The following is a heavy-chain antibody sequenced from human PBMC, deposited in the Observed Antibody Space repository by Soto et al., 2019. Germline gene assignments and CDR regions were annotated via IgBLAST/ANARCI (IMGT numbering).Heavy chain of an antibody. D-gene: IGHD1-26*01. CDR1: GGSISSGGYY. V-gene: IGHV4-31*03. Sequence: QVQLQESGPGLVKPSQTLSLTCTVSGGSISSGGYYWSWIRQHPGKGLEWIGYIYYSGSNYYTPCLKRRVIISVDTSENQFSLRLSSVTAADTAVYYCARSQNGRAKSGTYTFDTWGQGTLVNVSS. J-gene: IGHJ4*02. CDR3: ARSQNGRAKSGTYTFDT. CDR2: IYYSGSN.